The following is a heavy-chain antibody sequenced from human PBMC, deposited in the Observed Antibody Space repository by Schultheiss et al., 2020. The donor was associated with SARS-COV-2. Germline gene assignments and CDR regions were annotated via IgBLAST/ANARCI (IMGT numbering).Heavy chain of an antibody. CDR1: GGSISSSSYY. CDR3: AGHYYDSSGYYDY. Sequence: SETLSLTCAVYGGSISSSSYYWGWIRQPPGKGLEWIGSIYYSGSTYYNPSLKSRVTISVDTSKNQFSLKLSSVTAADTAVYYCAGHYYDSSGYYDYWGQGTLVTVSS. J-gene: IGHJ4*02. V-gene: IGHV4-39*07. D-gene: IGHD3-22*01. CDR2: IYYSGST.